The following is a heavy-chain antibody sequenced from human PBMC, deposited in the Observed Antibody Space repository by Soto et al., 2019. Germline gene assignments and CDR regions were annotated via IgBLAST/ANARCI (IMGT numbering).Heavy chain of an antibody. D-gene: IGHD2-15*01. J-gene: IGHJ4*02. CDR1: GYTFTSYG. V-gene: IGHV1-18*01. CDR3: AREYCSGGRCYFPDY. Sequence: ASVKVSCKASGYTFTSYGISWVRQAPGQGLEWMGWINTDNGNTYYAQKIQGRLTMSTDTSTATAYMELRSLSSDDTAVYYCAREYCSGGRCYFPDYWGQGALVTVS. CDR2: INTDNGNT.